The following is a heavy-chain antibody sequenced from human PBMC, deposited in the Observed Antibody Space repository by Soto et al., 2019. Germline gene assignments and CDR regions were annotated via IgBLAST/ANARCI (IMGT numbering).Heavy chain of an antibody. CDR2: IIPIFGTA. CDR3: ARDLRDYGDYVENYYGMDV. J-gene: IGHJ6*02. Sequence: QVQLVQSGAEVKKPGSSVKVSCKASGGTFSSYAISWVRQAPEQGLEWMGGIIPIFGTANYAQKFQGRVTITADESTSTAYMELSSLRSEDTAVYYCARDLRDYGDYVENYYGMDVWGQGTTVTVSS. V-gene: IGHV1-69*01. CDR1: GGTFSSYA. D-gene: IGHD4-17*01.